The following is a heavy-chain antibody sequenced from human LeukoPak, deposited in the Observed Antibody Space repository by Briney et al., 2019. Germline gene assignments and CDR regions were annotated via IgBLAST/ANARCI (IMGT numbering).Heavy chain of an antibody. Sequence: GGSLRLSCTVSGFTLSSYEMSWIRQASGQGLEWVSSIEYSETGTHYADSVKGRFTISRDNSKNTLYLQMNSLRAEDTAVYYCAELGITMIGGVWGKGTTVTISS. J-gene: IGHJ6*04. CDR2: IEYSETGT. CDR3: AELGITMIGGV. V-gene: IGHV3-23*01. D-gene: IGHD3-10*02. CDR1: GFTLSSYE.